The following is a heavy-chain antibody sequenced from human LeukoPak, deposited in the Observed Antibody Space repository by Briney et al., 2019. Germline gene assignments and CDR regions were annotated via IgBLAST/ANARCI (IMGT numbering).Heavy chain of an antibody. CDR3: ARGGYYYDSSGYGAHAFDI. J-gene: IGHJ3*02. D-gene: IGHD3-22*01. Sequence: SETLSLTCTVSGGSISSYYWSWIRQPPGKGLEWIGYIYHSGSTYYNSSLKSRVTISVDRSKNQFSLKLSSVTAADTAVYYCARGGYYYDSSGYGAHAFDIWGQGTMVTVSS. V-gene: IGHV4-59*12. CDR1: GGSISSYY. CDR2: IYHSGST.